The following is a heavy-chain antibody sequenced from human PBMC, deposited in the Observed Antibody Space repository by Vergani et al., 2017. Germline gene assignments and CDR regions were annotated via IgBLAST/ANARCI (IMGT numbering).Heavy chain of an antibody. D-gene: IGHD4-17*01. V-gene: IGHV3-30*03. CDR1: GFTFSSYG. Sequence: QVQLVESGGGVVQPGRSLRLSCAASGFTFSSYGMHWVRKAPGKGLEGVAVISYDGSNKYYADSVKGRFTISRDNSKNTRYLQMNSLRAEDTAVYYCARDPGGDYAFFWFDPWGQGTLVTVSS. J-gene: IGHJ5*02. CDR2: ISYDGSNK. CDR3: ARDPGGDYAFFWFDP.